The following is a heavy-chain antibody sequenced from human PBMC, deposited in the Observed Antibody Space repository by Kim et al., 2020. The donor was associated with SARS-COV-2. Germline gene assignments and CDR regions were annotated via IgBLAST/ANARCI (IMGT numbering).Heavy chain of an antibody. CDR1: GFTFSRNA. CDR3: AKEFLQEVGGRYNWFDP. D-gene: IGHD1-26*01. Sequence: GGSLRLSCATSGFTFSRNAMSWVRQAPGKGLEWVSVIAGSGGSTNYADSVKGRFTVSRDNSKNTLYLQMNSLRAEDTAIYFCAKEFLQEVGGRYNWFDPWGQGTLVTVSS. CDR2: IAGSGGST. J-gene: IGHJ5*02. V-gene: IGHV3-23*01.